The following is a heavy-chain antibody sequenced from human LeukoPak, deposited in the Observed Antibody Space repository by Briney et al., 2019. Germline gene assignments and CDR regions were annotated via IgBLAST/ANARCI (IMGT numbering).Heavy chain of an antibody. CDR1: GFSLSTSGMC. J-gene: IGHJ4*02. CDR3: ARIRAGPDYFDY. Sequence: VSGPALVKPTQTLTLTCTFSGFSLSTSGMCVNWIRQPPGKALEWLARIDWDDDKYYSTSLKTRLTISKDTSKNPVVLTMTNMDPVDTATYYCARIRAGPDYFDYWGQGALVTVSS. CDR2: IDWDDDK. V-gene: IGHV2-70*11.